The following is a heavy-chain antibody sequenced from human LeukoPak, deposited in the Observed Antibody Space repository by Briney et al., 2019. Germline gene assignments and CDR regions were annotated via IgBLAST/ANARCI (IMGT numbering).Heavy chain of an antibody. D-gene: IGHD5-18*01. CDR2: IYYSGST. CDR1: GGSVSSGSYY. J-gene: IGHJ4*02. V-gene: IGHV4-61*01. CDR3: ARGLRGHSPVDY. Sequence: SETLSLTCTVSGGSVSSGSYYWSWIRQPPGKGLEWIGYIYYSGSTNYNPSLKSRVTISVGTSKNQFSLKLSSVTAADTAVYYCARGLRGHSPVDYWGQGTLVTVSS.